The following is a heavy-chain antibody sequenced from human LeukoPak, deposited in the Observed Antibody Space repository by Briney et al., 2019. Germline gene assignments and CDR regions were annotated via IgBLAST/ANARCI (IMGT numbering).Heavy chain of an antibody. D-gene: IGHD3-3*01. CDR2: ISSSGNTK. J-gene: IGHJ4*02. Sequence: GGSLRLSCAASGFTFSDYYMSWIRQAPGKGLEWVSYISSSGNTKYYADSVKGRFTISRDNSKNTLYLQMNSLRAEDTAVYYCARAWSGYSWAIDYWGQGTLVTVSS. V-gene: IGHV3-11*01. CDR3: ARAWSGYSWAIDY. CDR1: GFTFSDYY.